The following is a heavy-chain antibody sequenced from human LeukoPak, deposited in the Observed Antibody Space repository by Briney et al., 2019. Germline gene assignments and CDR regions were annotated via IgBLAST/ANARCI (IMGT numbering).Heavy chain of an antibody. CDR2: IDPSDSYT. D-gene: IGHD3-22*01. V-gene: IGHV5-10-1*01. J-gene: IGHJ4*02. CDR1: GYSFTSYW. CDR3: ASSTYYYDSSGYYYVDY. Sequence: GESLQISCKGSGYSFTSYWISWVRQMPGKGLEWMGRIDPSDSYTNYSPSFQGHVTISADKSISTAYLQWSSLKASDTAMYYCASSTYYYDSSGYYYVDYWGQGTLVTVSS.